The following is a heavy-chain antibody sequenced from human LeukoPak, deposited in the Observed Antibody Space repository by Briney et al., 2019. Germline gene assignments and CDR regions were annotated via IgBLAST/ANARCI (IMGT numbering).Heavy chain of an antibody. CDR2: IYYTGST. J-gene: IGHJ4*02. D-gene: IGHD3-10*01. Sequence: SETLSLTCIVSGDSVSNGNYYWSWLRQPPGTALEWIGYIYYTGSTYYNPSLEGRVTISVDTSRNHFSVKLNSVTAADTAMYYCARSQNYYGSGDHWSQGTLVTVSS. V-gene: IGHV4-61*03. CDR1: GDSVSNGNYY. CDR3: ARSQNYYGSGDH.